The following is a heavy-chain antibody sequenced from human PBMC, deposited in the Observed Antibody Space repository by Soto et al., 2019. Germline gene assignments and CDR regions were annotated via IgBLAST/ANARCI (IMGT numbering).Heavy chain of an antibody. CDR3: ARPLEWFGDDAFDL. Sequence: QVQLVESGGGVVQPGGSLRLSCAAAGFTFNKYAMDWVRQVPGKGLEWVALIAYDSSDKKYADSVKGRFTISRDNAKDTLFLHMNNLRPEDTALYYCARPLEWFGDDAFDLWGRGTMVIVSS. CDR1: GFTFNKYA. V-gene: IGHV3-30-3*01. CDR2: IAYDSSDK. J-gene: IGHJ3*01. D-gene: IGHD3-10*01.